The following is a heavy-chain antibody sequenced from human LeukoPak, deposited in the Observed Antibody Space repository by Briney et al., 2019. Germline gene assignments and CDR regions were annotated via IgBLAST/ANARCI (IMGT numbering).Heavy chain of an antibody. CDR1: GGTFSSYA. CDR3: ASSTPGAHCSSTSCLTPRIDY. Sequence: ASVKVSCKASGGTFSSYAISWVRQAPGQGLEWMGGIIPIFGTANYAQRFQGRVTITADESTSTAYMELSSLRSEDTAVHYCASSTPGAHCSSTSCLTPRIDYWGQGTLVTVSS. V-gene: IGHV1-69*01. CDR2: IIPIFGTA. D-gene: IGHD2-2*01. J-gene: IGHJ4*02.